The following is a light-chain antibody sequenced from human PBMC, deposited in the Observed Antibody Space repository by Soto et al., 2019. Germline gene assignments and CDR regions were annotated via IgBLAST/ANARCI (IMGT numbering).Light chain of an antibody. Sequence: DIQMTQSPSTLSASVGDRVTITCRASQSISSWLAWYQQKPGKAARLLIYKTSNLGSGVPSRFSGGGSGTEFTLTISGLQPDAFATYYCQQYDRWYTFGPETKLEIK. V-gene: IGKV1-5*03. CDR2: KTS. CDR3: QQYDRWYT. CDR1: QSISSW. J-gene: IGKJ2*01.